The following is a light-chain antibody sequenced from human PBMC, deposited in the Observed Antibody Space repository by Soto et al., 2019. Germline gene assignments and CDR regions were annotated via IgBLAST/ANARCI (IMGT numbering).Light chain of an antibody. V-gene: IGKV3-15*01. CDR3: QQYDKWTPLT. J-gene: IGKJ4*01. CDR2: GAS. Sequence: EIVMTQSPVTLSVSPGERATLSCRASRSVSSSLAWYQQKPGQAPRLLIYGASTRATGIPARFSGSGSGTEFTLTISSLQSEDFAIYYCQQYDKWTPLTFGGGTKVDIK. CDR1: RSVSSS.